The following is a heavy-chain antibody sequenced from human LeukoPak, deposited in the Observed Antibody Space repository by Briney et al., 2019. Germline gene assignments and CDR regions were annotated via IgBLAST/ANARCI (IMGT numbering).Heavy chain of an antibody. CDR3: AKDRSDYVWGGYLAGAFDI. Sequence: GGSLRLSCAASGFTFSSYAMSWVRQAPGKGLEWVSAISGSGGSTYYADSVKGRFTISRDNSKNTLYLQMNSLRAEDTAVYYCAKDRSDYVWGGYLAGAFDIWGQGTMVTVSS. J-gene: IGHJ3*02. CDR2: ISGSGGST. V-gene: IGHV3-23*01. CDR1: GFTFSSYA. D-gene: IGHD3-16*02.